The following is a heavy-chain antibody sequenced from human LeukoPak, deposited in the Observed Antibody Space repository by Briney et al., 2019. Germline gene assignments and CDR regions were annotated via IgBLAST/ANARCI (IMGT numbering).Heavy chain of an antibody. Sequence: GGSLRLSCAASGFTFSSYAMHWVRQAPGKGLEWVAVISYDGSNKYYADSVKGRFTISRDNSKNTMYLQMNSLRAEDTAVYYCARDSPPDLFTRIAVAGTGLVDYWGQGTLVTVSS. CDR1: GFTFSSYA. CDR3: ARDSPPDLFTRIAVAGTGLVDY. V-gene: IGHV3-30*04. CDR2: ISYDGSNK. D-gene: IGHD6-19*01. J-gene: IGHJ4*02.